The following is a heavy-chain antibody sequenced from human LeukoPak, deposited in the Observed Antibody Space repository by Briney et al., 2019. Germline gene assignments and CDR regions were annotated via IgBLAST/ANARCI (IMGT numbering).Heavy chain of an antibody. J-gene: IGHJ4*02. CDR1: GFSLSTNGVG. CDR2: IYWDDVN. V-gene: IGHV2-5*02. Sequence: ESGPTLVNPTQTLTLTCTFSGFSLSTNGVGVGWIRQPPGKALEWLALIYWDDVNRYSPSLKSRLTITKDTSKNQVVLTMTNMDPVDTATYYCAHRDLLTVTTGFDYWSQGTLATVSS. D-gene: IGHD4-11*01. CDR3: AHRDLLTVTTGFDY.